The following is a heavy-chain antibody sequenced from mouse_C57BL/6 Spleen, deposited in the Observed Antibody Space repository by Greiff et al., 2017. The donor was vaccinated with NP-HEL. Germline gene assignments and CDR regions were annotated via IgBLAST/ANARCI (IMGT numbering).Heavy chain of an antibody. CDR1: GFNIKDYY. CDR2: IDPEDGDT. Sequence: VQLQQPGAELVKPGASVKLSCTASGFNIKDYYMHWVKQRTEQGLEWIGRIDPEDGDTNYAPKFQGKATIKADTSSNTASLQLSRLTSEDTAVYYCALITTVVEDYWGQGTTLTVSS. J-gene: IGHJ2*01. CDR3: ALITTVVEDY. D-gene: IGHD1-1*01. V-gene: IGHV14-2*01.